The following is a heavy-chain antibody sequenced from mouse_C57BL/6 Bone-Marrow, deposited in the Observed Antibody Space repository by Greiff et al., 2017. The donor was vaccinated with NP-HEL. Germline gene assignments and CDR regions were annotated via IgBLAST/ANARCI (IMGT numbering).Heavy chain of an antibody. V-gene: IGHV5-17*01. CDR2: ISSGSSTI. J-gene: IGHJ4*01. Sequence: EVKLQESGGGLVKPGGSLKLSCAASGFTFSDYGMHWVRQAPEKGLEWVAYISSGSSTIYYADTVKGRFTISRDNAKNTLFLQMTSLRSEDTAMYYCASYYYGSSYYAMDYWGQGTSVTVSS. D-gene: IGHD1-1*01. CDR1: GFTFSDYG. CDR3: ASYYYGSSYYAMDY.